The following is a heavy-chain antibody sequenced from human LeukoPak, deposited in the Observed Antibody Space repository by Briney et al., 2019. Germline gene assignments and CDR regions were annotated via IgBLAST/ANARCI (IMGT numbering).Heavy chain of an antibody. CDR3: ARGDFWSGYQRQSPLNY. CDR2: IIPIFGTA. D-gene: IGHD3-3*01. V-gene: IGHV1-69*13. Sequence: SVKDSRKDSGGTFSSYVISWVRQAPGPGVEGMGGIIPIFGTANYAQKFQGRATLTADESTSTAYMELISLRSEDTAVYYCARGDFWSGYQRQSPLNYWGQGTLVTVSS. J-gene: IGHJ4*02. CDR1: GGTFSSYV.